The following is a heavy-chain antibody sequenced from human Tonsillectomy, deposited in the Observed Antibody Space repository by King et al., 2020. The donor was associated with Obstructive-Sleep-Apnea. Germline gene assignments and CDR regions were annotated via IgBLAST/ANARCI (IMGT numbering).Heavy chain of an antibody. J-gene: IGHJ4*02. D-gene: IGHD6-19*01. Sequence: VQLVESGGGVVQPGRSLRLSCAASGFTFSSYGMHWVRQAPGKGLEWVAVISYDGSNKNYADSLKGRFTISRDNSKNTLYLQMNSRSAEDTAVYYCAKDRLQWLVPFDYWGQGTLVTVSS. CDR3: AKDRLQWLVPFDY. CDR1: GFTFSSYG. CDR2: ISYDGSNK. V-gene: IGHV3-30*18.